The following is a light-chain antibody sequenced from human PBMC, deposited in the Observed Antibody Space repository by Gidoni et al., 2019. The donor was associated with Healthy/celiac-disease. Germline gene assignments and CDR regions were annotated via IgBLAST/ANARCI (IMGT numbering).Light chain of an antibody. CDR1: SSDVGIYNL. CDR3: CSYAGSSTLV. V-gene: IGLV2-23*02. Sequence: QSALTHPAPVSGSPGQSITISCTGTSSDVGIYNLVSWYQQHPGKAPKLMIYEVSTRPSGVSKRFSGSKSGNTASLTISGLQAEDEADYDCCSYAGSSTLVFGGGTKLTVL. J-gene: IGLJ2*01. CDR2: EVS.